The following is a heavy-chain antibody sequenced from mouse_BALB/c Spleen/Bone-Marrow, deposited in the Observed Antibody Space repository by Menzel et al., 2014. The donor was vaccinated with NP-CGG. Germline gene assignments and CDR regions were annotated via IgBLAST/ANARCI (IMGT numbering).Heavy chain of an antibody. V-gene: IGHV5-6-3*01. CDR3: ARVWYFGY. Sequence: EVQLVESGGGLVQPGGSLKLSCAASGFTFSSYGMSWVRQTPDKRLELVATINSNGGSTYYPDSVKGRFTISRDNAKNTLYLQMSSLESEDTAMYYCARVWYFGYWGQGTSLTVSS. CDR2: INSNGGST. J-gene: IGHJ2*03. CDR1: GFTFSSYG.